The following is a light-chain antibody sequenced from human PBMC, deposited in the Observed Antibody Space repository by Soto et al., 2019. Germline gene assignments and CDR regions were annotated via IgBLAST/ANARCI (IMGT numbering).Light chain of an antibody. CDR1: QGIRND. Sequence: AIQMTQSPSSLSASVGDRVTITCRASQGIRNDLGWYQQKPGKAPKLLIYAASSLQSGDPSRFSGSGSGTDFTLTISSLQPEDFATYFGLQDYNYPWTFGQGTKVEIK. V-gene: IGKV1-6*01. J-gene: IGKJ1*01. CDR3: LQDYNYPWT. CDR2: AAS.